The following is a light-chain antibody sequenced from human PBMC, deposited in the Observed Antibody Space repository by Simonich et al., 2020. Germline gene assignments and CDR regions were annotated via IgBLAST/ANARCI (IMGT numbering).Light chain of an antibody. CDR3: QQYNSYSMYT. CDR2: KAS. V-gene: IGKV1-5*03. J-gene: IGKJ2*01. CDR1: QSLSSW. Sequence: DIQMTQSPSTLSASVGDRVTITCRASQSLSSWLAWYQQKPGKAPKLLINKASSLESGVPSRFSGSGSGTEFTLTISSLQPDDFATYYCQQYNSYSMYTFGQGTKLEIK.